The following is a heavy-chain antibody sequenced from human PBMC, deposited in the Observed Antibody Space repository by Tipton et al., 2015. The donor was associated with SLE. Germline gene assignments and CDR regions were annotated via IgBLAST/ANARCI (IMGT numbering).Heavy chain of an antibody. CDR3: ARLFAGEYRIVGYRFDP. J-gene: IGHJ5*02. Sequence: TLSLTCTVSGDPMGTYYWSWIRQPAGTGLEWIGRILTTGSPNYNPSLTSRVTMSVDTSKNQISLRLSSVTAAATADYYCARLFAGEYRIVGYRFDPWGQGILIIVSS. CDR1: GDPMGTYY. D-gene: IGHD2/OR15-2a*01. V-gene: IGHV4-4*07. CDR2: ILTTGSP.